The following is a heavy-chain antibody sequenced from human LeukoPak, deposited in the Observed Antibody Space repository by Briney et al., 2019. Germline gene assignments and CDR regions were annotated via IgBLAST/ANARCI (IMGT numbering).Heavy chain of an antibody. CDR3: ARGIGTSYDSSRDAFDI. CDR1: AGSINSGDYY. Sequence: SETLSLTCTVSAGSINSGDYYWSWIRQPAGKGLEWIGRIYSPGTNYDYNPSVKSRVTISIDTSKNQFSLKLTSVTAADTAVYYCARGIGTSYDSSRDAFDIWGQGTMVTVSS. J-gene: IGHJ3*02. CDR2: IYSPGTN. D-gene: IGHD3-22*01. V-gene: IGHV4-61*02.